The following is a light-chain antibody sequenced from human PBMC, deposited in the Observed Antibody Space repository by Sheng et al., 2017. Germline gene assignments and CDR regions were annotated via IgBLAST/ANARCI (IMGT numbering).Light chain of an antibody. CDR1: QSISD. V-gene: IGKV1-5*03. CDR2: KTS. Sequence: DIQMTQSPSTLSASVGDRVSITCRASQSISDCWPGISKTREAPKLLIYKTSSLESGVPSRFSGSGSGTEFTLTISSLQPDDSATYYCQQYSSYLTFGQGTNLEI. J-gene: IGKJ2*01. CDR3: QQYSSYLT.